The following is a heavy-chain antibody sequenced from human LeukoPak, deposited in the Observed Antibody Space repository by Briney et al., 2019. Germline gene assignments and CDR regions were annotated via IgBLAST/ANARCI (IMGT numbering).Heavy chain of an antibody. Sequence: GASVKVSCKASGGTFSSYAISWVRQAPGQGLEWMGGIIPIFGTANYAQKFQGRVTITADESTSTAYMELSSLRSEDTAVYYCARVNPLEWLDHDAFDIWGQGTMVTVSS. CDR3: ARVNPLEWLDHDAFDI. D-gene: IGHD3-3*01. J-gene: IGHJ3*02. CDR2: IIPIFGTA. CDR1: GGTFSSYA. V-gene: IGHV1-69*13.